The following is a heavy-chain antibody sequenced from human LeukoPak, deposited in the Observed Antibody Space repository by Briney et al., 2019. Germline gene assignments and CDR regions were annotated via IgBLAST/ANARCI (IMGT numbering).Heavy chain of an antibody. V-gene: IGHV4-59*01. CDR3: ARDRGASGKFDS. CDR2: LYYSGST. J-gene: IGHJ4*02. Sequence: SETLSLTCTVSGDSIRSYYWSWIRQPPGKGLEWIGYLYYSGSTNYNPSLKSRVTISVDTSKNQFSLKLSSVTAADTAVYYCARDRGASGKFDSWGQGTLVTVSS. D-gene: IGHD3-10*01. CDR1: GDSIRSYY.